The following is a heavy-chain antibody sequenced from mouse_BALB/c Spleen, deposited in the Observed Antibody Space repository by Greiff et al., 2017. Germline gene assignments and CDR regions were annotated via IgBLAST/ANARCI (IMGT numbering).Heavy chain of an antibody. CDR3: ARSKIHSGIEELYFDY. Sequence: EVQLKQSGPELVKPGASMKISCKASGYSFTGYTMNWVKQSHGKNLEWIGLINPYNGGTSYNQKFKGKATLTVDKSSSTAYMELLSLTSEDSAVYYCARSKIHSGIEELYFDYWGQGTTLTVSS. D-gene: IGHD3-1*01. CDR2: INPYNGGT. J-gene: IGHJ2*01. V-gene: IGHV1-18*01. CDR1: GYSFTGYT.